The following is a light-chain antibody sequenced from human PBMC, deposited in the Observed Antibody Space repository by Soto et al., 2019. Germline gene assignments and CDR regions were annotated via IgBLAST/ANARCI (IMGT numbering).Light chain of an antibody. CDR1: QSVSSSH. Sequence: EIVLTQSPVTLSLSPGERSTLSCRASQSVSSSHLAWYQQKPGQAPRLLIYGASSRATGIPDRFSGSGSGTDFTLTISRLEPEDFAVYYCQQYGSSPWTVGQGTKVDIK. V-gene: IGKV3-20*01. CDR3: QQYGSSPWT. J-gene: IGKJ1*01. CDR2: GAS.